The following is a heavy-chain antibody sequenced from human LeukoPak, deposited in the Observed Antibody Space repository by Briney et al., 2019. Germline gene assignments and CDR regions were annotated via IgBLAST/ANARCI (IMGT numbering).Heavy chain of an antibody. J-gene: IGHJ4*02. CDR1: GFTFSDYY. D-gene: IGHD2-2*01. CDR3: ARDGIVVPAAIDY. CDR2: ISSSSSYT. V-gene: IGHV3-11*06. Sequence: PGGSLGLSCAASGFTFSDYYMSWIRQAPGKGLEWVSYISSSSSYTNYADSVKGRFTISRDNAKNSLYLQMNSLRAEDTAVYYCARDGIVVPAAIDYWGQGTLVTVSS.